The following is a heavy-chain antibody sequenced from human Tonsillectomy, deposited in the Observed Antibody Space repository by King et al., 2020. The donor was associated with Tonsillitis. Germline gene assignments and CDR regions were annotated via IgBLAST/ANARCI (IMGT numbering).Heavy chain of an antibody. Sequence: VQLVESGAEVKKPGASVKVSCKASGYTFTGYYMHWVRQAPGQGLEWMGWINPNSGDTNYAQKFQGRVTMTRDTSLSTAYMELSRLRFDDTAVYYCASDGGGYSYGLFNYWGQGTLVTVSS. CDR1: GYTFTGYY. D-gene: IGHD5-18*01. CDR2: INPNSGDT. J-gene: IGHJ4*02. CDR3: ASDGGGYSYGLFNY. V-gene: IGHV1-2*02.